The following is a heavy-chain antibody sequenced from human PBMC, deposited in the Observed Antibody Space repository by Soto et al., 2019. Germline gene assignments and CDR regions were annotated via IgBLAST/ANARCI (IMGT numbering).Heavy chain of an antibody. CDR3: ARQSSDYRSGIDY. Sequence: GESLKISCKGSGYSFTNYWIGWVRQMPGKGLEWMGIIYPGDSDTRYRPSFQGQVTISADKSITTAYLQWSSLKASDTAIYYCARQSSDYRSGIDYWGQGTLVTVSS. CDR2: IYPGDSDT. D-gene: IGHD3-10*01. V-gene: IGHV5-51*01. J-gene: IGHJ4*02. CDR1: GYSFTNYW.